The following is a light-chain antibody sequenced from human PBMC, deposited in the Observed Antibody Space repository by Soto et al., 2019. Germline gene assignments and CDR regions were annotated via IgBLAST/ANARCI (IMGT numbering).Light chain of an antibody. CDR1: QTFNSNY. CDR2: GAS. J-gene: IGKJ1*01. Sequence: EIVLTQFPGTLSLSPGERATLFCRASQTFNSNYLAWFQKRPGQPPRLLLYGASSRAAGIPDRFRGSVSGTDFTLTISRLEPEDSAVYYCHHYVDSPWGFGQGTKVEI. CDR3: HHYVDSPWG. V-gene: IGKV3-20*01.